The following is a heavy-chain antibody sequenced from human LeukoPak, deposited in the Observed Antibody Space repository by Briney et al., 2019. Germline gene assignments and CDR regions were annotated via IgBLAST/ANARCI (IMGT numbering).Heavy chain of an antibody. CDR1: GFTFDDYA. J-gene: IGHJ6*02. D-gene: IGHD3-3*01. Sequence: GGSLRLSCAASGFTFDDYAMHWVRQAPGKGLEWVSGISWNSGSIGYADSVKGRFTISRDNAKNSLYLQMNSLRAEDTASYYCAKDRGPGVVYYYYGMDVWGQGTTVTVSS. CDR2: ISWNSGSI. CDR3: AKDRGPGVVYYYYGMDV. V-gene: IGHV3-9*01.